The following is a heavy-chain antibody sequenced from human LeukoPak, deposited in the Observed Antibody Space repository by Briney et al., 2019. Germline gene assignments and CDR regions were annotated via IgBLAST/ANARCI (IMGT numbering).Heavy chain of an antibody. J-gene: IGHJ4*02. Sequence: PGGSLRLSCTAPGFTFSTYWMDWVRQSPGKALKWVANIKLDGTAKYYVAPVKGPFTTSRDNSDNTLYLQMNTLRADETAVYYCAKGDGNYWCPDYWGQGAVVTASS. D-gene: IGHD2-8*02. CDR3: AKGDGNYWCPDY. CDR2: IKLDGTAK. CDR1: GFTFSTYW. V-gene: IGHV3-7*05.